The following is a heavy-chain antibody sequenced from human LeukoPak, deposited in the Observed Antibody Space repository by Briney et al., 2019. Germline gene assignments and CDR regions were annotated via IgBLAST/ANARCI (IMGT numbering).Heavy chain of an antibody. J-gene: IGHJ6*03. CDR1: GYPISSGYY. CDR3: ARLPSATYYYYYMDV. D-gene: IGHD2-15*01. CDR2: IYHSGST. V-gene: IGHV4-38-2*01. Sequence: PSETLSLTCAVSGYPISSGYYWGWIRQPPGKGLEWIGSIYHSGSTYYNPSLKSRVTISVDTSKNQFSLKLSSVTAADTAVYDWARLPSATYYYYYMDVWGKGTTVTVSS.